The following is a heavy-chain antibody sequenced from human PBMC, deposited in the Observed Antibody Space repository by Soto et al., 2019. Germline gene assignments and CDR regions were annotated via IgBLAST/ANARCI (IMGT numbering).Heavy chain of an antibody. CDR3: ARDLGSGYDPGDY. CDR1: GNIFSGYS. D-gene: IGHD5-12*01. CDR2: IIPIFGTT. V-gene: IGHV1-69*14. Sequence: QVRLVQSGAEVKKPGSSVKLSCKTSGNIFSGYSISWVWQAPGQGLEWMGGIIPIFGTTNYAQRFHGRVTITADKSTSTVYMELYSLKSEDTAVYYCARDLGSGYDPGDYWGQGTLVTVSS. J-gene: IGHJ4*02.